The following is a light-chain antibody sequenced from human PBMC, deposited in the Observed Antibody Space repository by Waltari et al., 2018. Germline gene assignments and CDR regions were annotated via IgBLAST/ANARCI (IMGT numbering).Light chain of an antibody. V-gene: IGKV3-11*01. CDR3: QQRRDWPLT. CDR1: QSVTNY. CDR2: DTS. J-gene: IGKJ4*01. Sequence: DIVLTQTPAILSLSPGERASLSCRASQSVTNYLACYQQKPGQAPRLLIYDTSNRATGIPARFSGSGFGTDFTLTISSLEPEEFAVYYCQQRRDWPLTFGGGTKVEIK.